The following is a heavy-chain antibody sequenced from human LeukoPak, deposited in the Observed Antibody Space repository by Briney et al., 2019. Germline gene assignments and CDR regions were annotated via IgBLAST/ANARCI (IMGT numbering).Heavy chain of an antibody. J-gene: IGHJ4*02. V-gene: IGHV4-59*08. D-gene: IGHD3-10*01. Sequence: SETLSLTCTVSGGSMSSYYWSWIRQPPGKGLEWIGYIYYSGSTNYHPSLKSRVTISVDTSKNQFSLKLSSVTAADTAVYYCARHYCGSGSYYSNFDYWGQGNLVTVSS. CDR1: GGSMSSYY. CDR3: ARHYCGSGSYYSNFDY. CDR2: IYYSGST.